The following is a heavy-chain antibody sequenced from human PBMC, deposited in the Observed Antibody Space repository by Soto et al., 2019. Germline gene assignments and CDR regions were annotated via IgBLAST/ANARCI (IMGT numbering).Heavy chain of an antibody. Sequence: GGSLRLPCTTSGFTFSSYAMSWVRQAPGKGLEWVSAISGSGDNTYYADSVKGRFTLSRDNSKNTLYLQMNSLRAEDTAIYYCAKEAGVVVIGEGCFDYWGRGTLVTVSS. CDR2: ISGSGDNT. D-gene: IGHD2-15*01. V-gene: IGHV3-23*01. CDR1: GFTFSSYA. CDR3: AKEAGVVVIGEGCFDY. J-gene: IGHJ4*02.